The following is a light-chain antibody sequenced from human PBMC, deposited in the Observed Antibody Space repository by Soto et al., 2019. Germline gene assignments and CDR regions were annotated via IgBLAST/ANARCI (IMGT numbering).Light chain of an antibody. CDR1: QGVSSY. J-gene: IGKJ1*01. CDR3: QQYGSSPQT. Sequence: ETVFTQSPATLSLSPGYRATLSCRASQGVSSYLDWYQQKPGQAPRLLIYGASSRATGIPDRFSGSGSGTDFTLTISRLEPEDFAVYYCQQYGSSPQTFGQGTKVDIK. CDR2: GAS. V-gene: IGKV3-20*01.